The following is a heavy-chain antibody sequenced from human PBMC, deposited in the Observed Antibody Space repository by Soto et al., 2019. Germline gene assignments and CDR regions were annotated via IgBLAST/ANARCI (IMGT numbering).Heavy chain of an antibody. D-gene: IGHD3-22*01. CDR1: GGSISSDY. CDR3: ARHTPAYYYDSSGSGAFDY. V-gene: IGHV4-59*08. CDR2: IYYSGST. Sequence: SETLSLTCTVSGGSISSDYWSWIRQPPGKGLEWIGYIYYSGSTNYNPSLKSRVTISVDTSKNQFSLKLSSVTAADTAVYYCARHTPAYYYDSSGSGAFDYWGQETLVTVSS. J-gene: IGHJ4*02.